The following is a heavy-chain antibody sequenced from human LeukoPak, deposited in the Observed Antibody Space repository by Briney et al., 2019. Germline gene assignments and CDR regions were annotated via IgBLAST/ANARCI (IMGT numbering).Heavy chain of an antibody. CDR2: ISSSGSTI. V-gene: IGHV3-11*04. D-gene: IGHD3-3*01. Sequence: GGSLRLSCAASGFTFSDYYMSWIRQAPGKGLEWVSYISSSGSTIYYADSVKGRFTISRDNAKNSLYLQMNSLRAEDTAVYYCARHLIFGVPIGILDPWGQGTLVTVSS. CDR1: GFTFSDYY. J-gene: IGHJ5*02. CDR3: ARHLIFGVPIGILDP.